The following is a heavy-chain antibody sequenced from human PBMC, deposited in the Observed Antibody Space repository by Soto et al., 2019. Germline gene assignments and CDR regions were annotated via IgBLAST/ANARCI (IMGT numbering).Heavy chain of an antibody. CDR3: ARRWGEGRVDY. CDR1: GGSISSSNW. V-gene: IGHV4-4*02. CDR2: IYHSGST. D-gene: IGHD3-10*01. J-gene: IGHJ4*02. Sequence: QVQLQESGPGLVKPSGTLSLTCAVSGGSISSSNWWSWVRQPPGKGLQWIGEIYHSGSTNYIPSLNSRVTKSVDKSRNQFSLKRGSVTAADTALYYCARRWGEGRVDYWGQGTLVTVSS.